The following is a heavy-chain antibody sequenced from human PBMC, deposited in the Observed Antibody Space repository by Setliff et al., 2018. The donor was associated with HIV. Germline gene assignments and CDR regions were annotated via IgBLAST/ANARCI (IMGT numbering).Heavy chain of an antibody. D-gene: IGHD3-22*01. V-gene: IGHV4-34*01. J-gene: IGHJ4*02. CDR2: INHSGST. CDR3: ARVRADSSGYYRGVGEYYFDY. Sequence: SETLSLTCAVYGGSFSGYYWSWIRQPPGKGLEWIGEINHSGSTNYNPSLKSRVTISVDTSKNQFSLKLSSVTAADTAVYYCARVRADSSGYYRGVGEYYFDYWGQGTLVTVSS. CDR1: GGSFSGYY.